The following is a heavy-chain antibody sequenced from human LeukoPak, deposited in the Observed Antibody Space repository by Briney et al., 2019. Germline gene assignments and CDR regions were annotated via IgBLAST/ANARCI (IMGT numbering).Heavy chain of an antibody. J-gene: IGHJ4*02. CDR1: GGSFSGYY. D-gene: IGHD6-13*01. Sequence: SSETLSLTCAVYGGSFSGYYWSWIRQPPGKGLEWIGEINHSGSTNYNPSLKSRVTISVDTSKNQFSLKLSSVTAADTAVYYCARHGGSWTFDYWGQGTLVTVSS. V-gene: IGHV4-34*01. CDR2: INHSGST. CDR3: ARHGGSWTFDY.